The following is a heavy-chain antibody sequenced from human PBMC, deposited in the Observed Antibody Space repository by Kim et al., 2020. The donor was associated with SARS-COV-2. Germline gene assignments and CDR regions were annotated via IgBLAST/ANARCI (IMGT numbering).Heavy chain of an antibody. Sequence: SETRSLTCTVSGGSISSYYWSWIRQPPGKGLEWIGYIYYSGSTNYNPSLKSRVTISVDTSKNQFSLKLSSVTAADTAVYYCARVRRYCSGGSSCPFDYWGQGTLVTVSS. J-gene: IGHJ4*02. CDR2: IYYSGST. V-gene: IGHV4-59*01. CDR3: ARVRRYCSGGSSCPFDY. D-gene: IGHD2-15*01. CDR1: GGSISSYY.